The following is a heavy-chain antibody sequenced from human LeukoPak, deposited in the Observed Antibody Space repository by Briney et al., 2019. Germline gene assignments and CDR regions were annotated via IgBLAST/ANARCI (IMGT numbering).Heavy chain of an antibody. Sequence: GGSLRLSCAASGFTFSSYSMNWVRQAPGKGLEWVSSISSSSSYIYYADSVKGRFTISRDNSKNTLYLQTNSLRAEDTAVYHCATMMIVTNAFDIWGPGTMVTVSS. CDR3: ATMMIVTNAFDI. D-gene: IGHD3-22*01. CDR2: ISSSSSYI. V-gene: IGHV3-21*04. J-gene: IGHJ3*02. CDR1: GFTFSSYS.